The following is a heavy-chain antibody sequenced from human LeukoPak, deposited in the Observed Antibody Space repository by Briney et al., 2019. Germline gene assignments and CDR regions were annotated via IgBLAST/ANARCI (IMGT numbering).Heavy chain of an antibody. CDR2: INGDATST. D-gene: IGHD6-19*01. Sequence: GGSLRLSCAASGFTFSSSWMHWVRQAPGKGLVWVSRINGDATSTTYADSVKGRFTISRDNAKNTLYLQMNSLRVEDTAVYYCARVQSSGWYGSWGQGTLVTVSS. CDR1: GFTFSSSW. J-gene: IGHJ5*01. V-gene: IGHV3-74*01. CDR3: ARVQSSGWYGS.